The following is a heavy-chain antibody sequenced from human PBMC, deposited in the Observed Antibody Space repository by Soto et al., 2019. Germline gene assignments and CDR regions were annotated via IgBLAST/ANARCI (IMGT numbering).Heavy chain of an antibody. Sequence: PSETLSLTCTVSGGSISSYYWSWIRQPPGKGLEWIGYIYYSGSTNYNPSLKSRVTISVDTSKNQFSLKLSSVTAADTAVYYRARGYYGSGSYVAWFDPWGQGTLVTVSS. J-gene: IGHJ5*02. CDR2: IYYSGST. CDR3: ARGYYGSGSYVAWFDP. D-gene: IGHD3-10*01. V-gene: IGHV4-59*01. CDR1: GGSISSYY.